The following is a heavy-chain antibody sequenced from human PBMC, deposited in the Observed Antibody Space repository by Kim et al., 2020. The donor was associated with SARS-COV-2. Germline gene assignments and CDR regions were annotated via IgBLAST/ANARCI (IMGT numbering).Heavy chain of an antibody. Sequence: GGSLRLSCAASGFSFSSHGMHWVRQAPGKGLEGVAVIWYDGSNKYYADSVKGRFTISRDNSKNTLYLQMNSLRAEDTAVYYCARDKCLPPSCYFDYWGQ. J-gene: IGHJ4*02. V-gene: IGHV3-33*01. D-gene: IGHD3-16*02. CDR1: GFSFSSHG. CDR2: IWYDGSNK. CDR3: ARDKCLPPSCYFDY.